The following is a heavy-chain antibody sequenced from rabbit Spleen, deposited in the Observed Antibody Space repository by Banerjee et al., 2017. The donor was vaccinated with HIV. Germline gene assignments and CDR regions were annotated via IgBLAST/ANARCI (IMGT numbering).Heavy chain of an antibody. D-gene: IGHD4-2*01. Sequence: QEQLEESGGGLVKPEGSLTLTCKASGFPFSNKAVMCWVRLAPGKGLEWIGCINTITGKTVYTTWAKGRFTISRASSTTVFLQMTSLTAADTATYFCARDAGIDSYIFNLWGPGTLVTVS. CDR1: GFPFSNKAV. J-gene: IGHJ4*01. CDR3: ARDAGIDSYIFNL. CDR2: INTITGKT. V-gene: IGHV1S45*01.